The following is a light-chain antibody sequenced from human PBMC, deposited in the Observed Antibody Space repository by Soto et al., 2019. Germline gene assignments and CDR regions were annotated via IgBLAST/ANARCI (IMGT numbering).Light chain of an antibody. CDR1: SSDIGSYNY. V-gene: IGLV2-14*01. CDR2: DVS. CDR3: TSFTSSSTYV. J-gene: IGLJ1*01. Sequence: QSALTQPASVSGSPGQSITISRTGTSSDIGSYNYVSWYQQHPGKAHKLMIYDVSNRPSGVSSRFSGSKSGNTASLSISGLPAEDEADYYCTSFTSSSTYVFGAGTKVTVL.